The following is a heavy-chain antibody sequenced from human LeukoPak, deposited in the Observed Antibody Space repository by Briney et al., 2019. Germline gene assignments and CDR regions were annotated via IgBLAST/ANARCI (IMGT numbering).Heavy chain of an antibody. J-gene: IGHJ6*03. CDR1: GGSFSSYY. V-gene: IGHV4-59*01. CDR2: IYYSGST. CDR3: ARIHYYDSSGFLDYYYYYMDV. Sequence: SETLSLTCAVYGGSFSSYYWSWIRQPPGKGLEWIGYIYYSGSTNYNPSLKSRVTISVDTSKNQFSLKLSSVTAADTAVYYCARIHYYDSSGFLDYYYYYMDVWGKGTTVTISS. D-gene: IGHD3-22*01.